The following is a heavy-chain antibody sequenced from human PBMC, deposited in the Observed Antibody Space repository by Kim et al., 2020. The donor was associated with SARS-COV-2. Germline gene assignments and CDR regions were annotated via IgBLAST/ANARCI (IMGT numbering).Heavy chain of an antibody. CDR1: GGSFSTSSYY. Sequence: SETLSLTCTVSGGSFSTSSYYWDWIRQPPGKGLEWIGGFYYTGTMYFNPSLKSRVTISVDTSKKQFSLKLTSVTAADTAVYYCARRSRGEGSPGYWGKGT. V-gene: IGHV4-39*01. CDR2: FYYTGTM. CDR3: ARRSRGEGSPGY. D-gene: IGHD3-16*01. J-gene: IGHJ4*02.